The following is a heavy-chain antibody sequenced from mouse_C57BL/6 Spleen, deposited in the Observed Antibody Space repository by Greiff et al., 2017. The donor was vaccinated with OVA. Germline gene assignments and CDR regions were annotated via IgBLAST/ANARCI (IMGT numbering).Heavy chain of an antibody. J-gene: IGHJ3*01. CDR2: ISSGGSYT. CDR1: GFTFSSYG. V-gene: IGHV5-6*01. CDR3: ANYYGSREFAY. Sequence: EVQVVESGGDLVKPGGSLKLSCAASGFTFSSYGMSWVRQTPDKRLEWVATISSGGSYTYYPDSVKGRFTISRDNAKNTLYLQMSSLKSEDTAMYYCANYYGSREFAYWGQGTLVTVSA. D-gene: IGHD1-1*01.